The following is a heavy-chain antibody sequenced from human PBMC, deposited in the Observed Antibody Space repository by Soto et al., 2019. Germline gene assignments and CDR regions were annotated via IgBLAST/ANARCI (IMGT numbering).Heavy chain of an antibody. Sequence: EAQLVETGGGLVQPGGSLRLSCAASGLSVSSTFMNWVRQPPGKGLEWVSVIYAGGGTYYADSVKGRFTISRDISSNTVYLHMDNLRAEDTAVYYCVGRWFDFWGQGSLVTVSS. V-gene: IGHV3-53*02. CDR3: VGRWFDF. CDR2: IYAGGGT. J-gene: IGHJ5*01. CDR1: GLSVSSTF.